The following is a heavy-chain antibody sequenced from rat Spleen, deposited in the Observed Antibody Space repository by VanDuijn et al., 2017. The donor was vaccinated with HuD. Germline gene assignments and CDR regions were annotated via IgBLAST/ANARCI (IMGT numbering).Heavy chain of an antibody. V-gene: IGHV5-20*01. J-gene: IGHJ2*01. D-gene: IGHD1-5*01. CDR2: ISYDGGNT. CDR1: GFTFSDYY. CDR3: TRPIGTTTLYYFDY. Sequence: EVQLVESGGDLVQPGRSLKLSCAASGFTFSDYYMAWVRQAPTKGLEWVASISYDGGNTYYRDSVKGRFTVSRDNAKSSLNLQMDSLRSEDTATYYCTRPIGTTTLYYFDYWGQGVMVTVSS.